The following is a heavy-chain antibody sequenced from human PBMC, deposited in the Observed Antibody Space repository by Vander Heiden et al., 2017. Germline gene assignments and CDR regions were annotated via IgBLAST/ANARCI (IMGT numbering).Heavy chain of an antibody. V-gene: IGHV3-30-3*01. CDR2: ISYDGSKK. J-gene: IGHJ1*01. Sequence: QVQLVESRGGVVQPGRSLRLSCAASGFTFSSYAMHWVRQAPGKGLEWVAVISYDGSKKYDSDSVKGRFTISRDNSKNTLYLQLNSLRAEDTAVYYFSRESCSGYYQHWGQGTLVTVSS. CDR1: GFTFSSYA. D-gene: IGHD2-21*01. CDR3: SRESCSGYYQH.